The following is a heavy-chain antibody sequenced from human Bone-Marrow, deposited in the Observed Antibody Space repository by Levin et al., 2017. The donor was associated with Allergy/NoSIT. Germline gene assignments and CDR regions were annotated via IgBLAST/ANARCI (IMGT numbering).Heavy chain of an antibody. CDR3: ARDSGRMALAGNYFDY. CDR2: IWYDGNNI. CDR1: GFTFTNHA. Sequence: GGSLRLSCTASGFTFTNHAIHWVRQAPGKGLEWVTVIWYDGNNIRYADSVKGRFTISRDNSKNTIDLHMNNLRAEDTAVYFCARDSGRMALAGNYFDYWGQGTLVTVSS. D-gene: IGHD6-19*01. V-gene: IGHV3-33*01. J-gene: IGHJ4*02.